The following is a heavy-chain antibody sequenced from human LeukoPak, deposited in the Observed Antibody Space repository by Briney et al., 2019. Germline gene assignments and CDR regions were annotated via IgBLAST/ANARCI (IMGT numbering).Heavy chain of an antibody. V-gene: IGHV4-34*01. CDR1: GGSFSGYY. CDR2: INHSGST. D-gene: IGHD1-7*01. CDR3: ARELAGTVGAFDI. Sequence: SETLSLTCAVYGGSFSGYYWSWIRQPPWKGLEWIGEINHSGSTNYNPSLKSRVTISVDTSKNQFSLKLSSVTAADTAVYYCARELAGTVGAFDIWGQGTMVTVSS. J-gene: IGHJ3*02.